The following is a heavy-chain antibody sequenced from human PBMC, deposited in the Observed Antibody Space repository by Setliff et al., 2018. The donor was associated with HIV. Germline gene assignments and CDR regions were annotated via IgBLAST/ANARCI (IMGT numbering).Heavy chain of an antibody. CDR3: ARAGDYYDSRNYLTRGPTAFDI. D-gene: IGHD3-16*01. CDR1: RDSMNRHY. Sequence: PSETLSLTCTVSRDSMNRHYWTWIRQPPGKGLEWIGYISYSGRTDYNSSLKNRVTMSVDTSNNQFSLKMTSVTAADTAVYYCARAGDYYDSRNYLTRGPTAFDIWGQGTMVTVSS. V-gene: IGHV4-59*11. J-gene: IGHJ3*02. CDR2: ISYSGRT.